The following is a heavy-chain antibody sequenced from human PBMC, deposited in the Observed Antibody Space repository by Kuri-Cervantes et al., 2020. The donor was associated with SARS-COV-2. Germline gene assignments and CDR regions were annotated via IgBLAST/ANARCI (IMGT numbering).Heavy chain of an antibody. CDR1: GYTFTIYG. CDR3: ARDIIHCSSTSCYTGSYYYGMDV. J-gene: IGHJ6*02. V-gene: IGHV1-69*04. D-gene: IGHD2-2*02. CDR2: IIPILGIA. Sequence: SVKVSCKASGYTFTIYGISWVRQAPGQGLEWMGRIIPILGIANYAQKFQGRVTITADKSTSTAYMELSSLRSEDTAVYYCARDIIHCSSTSCYTGSYYYGMDVWGQGTTVTRLL.